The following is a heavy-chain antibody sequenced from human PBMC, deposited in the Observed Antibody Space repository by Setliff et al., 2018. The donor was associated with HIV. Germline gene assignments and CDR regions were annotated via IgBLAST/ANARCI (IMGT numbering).Heavy chain of an antibody. J-gene: IGHJ5*02. D-gene: IGHD2-2*02. CDR2: IIPILGIP. Sequence: GASVKVSCKASGGAFISHTFTWVRQAPGQGLEWMGRIIPILGIPNYAQNFQGRLTISADKSTRTAYLELSSLRSDDSAVYFCAKEQEIGSYLDPWGQGTLVTVS. V-gene: IGHV1-69*04. CDR3: AKEQEIGSYLDP. CDR1: GGAFISHT.